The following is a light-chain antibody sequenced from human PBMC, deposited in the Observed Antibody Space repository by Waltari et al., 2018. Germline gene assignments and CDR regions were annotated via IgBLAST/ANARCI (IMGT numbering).Light chain of an antibody. CDR3: QAWDSSTVV. CDR2: QDS. J-gene: IGLJ2*01. V-gene: IGLV3-1*01. Sequence: SYELTQPPSVSVSPGQTASITCSGDKLGDKYACWYQQKPGQSPGPVIYQDSKRPSGIPERFSGSNSGNTATLTISGTQAMDEADYYCQAWDSSTVVFGGGTKLTVL. CDR1: KLGDKY.